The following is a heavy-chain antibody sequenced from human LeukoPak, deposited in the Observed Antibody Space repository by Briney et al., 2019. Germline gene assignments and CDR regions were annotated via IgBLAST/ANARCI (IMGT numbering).Heavy chain of an antibody. D-gene: IGHD5-18*01. CDR2: IKQDGSEK. J-gene: IGHJ6*03. V-gene: IGHV3-7*03. Sequence: PGGSLRLSCAASGFTFSSYWMTWVRQAPGKGLEWVANIKQDGSEKYYVDSVKGRFTISRDNSKNTLYLQMNSLRAEDTAVYYCAKGANTAMVTWYYYYYMDVWGKGTTVTVSS. CDR3: AKGANTAMVTWYYYYYMDV. CDR1: GFTFSSYW.